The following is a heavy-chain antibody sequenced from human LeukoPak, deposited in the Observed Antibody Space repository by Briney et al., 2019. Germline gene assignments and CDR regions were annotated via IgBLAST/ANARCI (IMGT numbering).Heavy chain of an antibody. J-gene: IGHJ3*02. CDR1: GYTFTGYY. CDR3: ARVRRIAVAGHDAFDI. Sequence: ASVKVSCKASGYTFTGYYIHWVRQAPGQGLEWMGWINPNSGGTNYAQKFQGRVTMTRDTSISTAYMELSRLRSDDAAVYYCARVRRIAVAGHDAFDIWGQGTMVTVSS. CDR2: INPNSGGT. V-gene: IGHV1-2*02. D-gene: IGHD6-19*01.